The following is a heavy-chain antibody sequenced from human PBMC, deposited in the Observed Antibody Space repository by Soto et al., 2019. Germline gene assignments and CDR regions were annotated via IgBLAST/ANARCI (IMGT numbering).Heavy chain of an antibody. D-gene: IGHD3-10*01. CDR3: ALNYGSGSYYNVGYFDY. Sequence: QVQLVESGGGVVQPGRSLRLSCAASGFTFSKYVVHWVRQAPGKGLEWVAVIWYDGSNKYYADSVKGRFTISRDNSKNTLYLQMNSLRAEDTAVYYCALNYGSGSYYNVGYFDYWGQGTLVTVSS. CDR2: IWYDGSNK. V-gene: IGHV3-33*01. CDR1: GFTFSKYV. J-gene: IGHJ4*02.